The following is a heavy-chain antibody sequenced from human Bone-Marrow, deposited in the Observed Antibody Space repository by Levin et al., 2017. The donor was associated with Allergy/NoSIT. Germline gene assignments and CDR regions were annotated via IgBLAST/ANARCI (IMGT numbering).Heavy chain of an antibody. CDR1: DDSISHYY. Sequence: SETLSLTCTVSDDSISHYYWSWIRQPPGKGLEWIGYVYNDGYTKSNPSLKSRATISVDTSRNEFSLRLRSVTAADTAVYYCARVSNGDGVPLDYWGQGTLVTVSS. V-gene: IGHV4-59*01. D-gene: IGHD2-2*01. CDR3: ARVSNGDGVPLDY. CDR2: VYNDGYT. J-gene: IGHJ4*02.